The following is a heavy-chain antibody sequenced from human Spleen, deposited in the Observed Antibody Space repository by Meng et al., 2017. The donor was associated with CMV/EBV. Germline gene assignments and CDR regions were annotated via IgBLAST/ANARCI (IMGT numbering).Heavy chain of an antibody. CDR3: ARDSVGATGGGDY. V-gene: IGHV1-2*02. CDR1: GCTFTGYY. CDR2: INPNSGGT. D-gene: IGHD1-26*01. J-gene: IGHJ4*02. Sequence: KASGCTFTGYYMHWVRQAPGQGLEWMGWINPNSGGTNYAQKFQGRVTMTRDTSISTAYMELSRLRSDDTTVYYCARDSVGATGGGDYWGQGTLVTVSS.